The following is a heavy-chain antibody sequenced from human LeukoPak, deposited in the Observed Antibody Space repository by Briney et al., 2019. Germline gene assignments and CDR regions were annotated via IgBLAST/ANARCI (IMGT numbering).Heavy chain of an antibody. CDR3: ARDRTLGPFDY. CDR1: GFTFSSYA. V-gene: IGHV3-30*04. J-gene: IGHJ4*02. Sequence: GGSLRLSCAASGFTFSSYAMHWVRQAPGKGLEWVAVISYDGSNKYYADSVKGRFTVSRDNSKNTLYLQMNSLRAEDTAVYYCARDRTLGPFDYWGQGTLVTVSS. CDR2: ISYDGSNK. D-gene: IGHD7-27*01.